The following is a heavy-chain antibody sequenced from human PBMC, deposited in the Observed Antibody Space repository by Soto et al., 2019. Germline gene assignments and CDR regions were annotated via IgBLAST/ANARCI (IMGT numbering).Heavy chain of an antibody. CDR3: ASRICSSTRCQYYFDF. CDR1: GGSLNTYA. V-gene: IGHV1-69*06. D-gene: IGHD2-2*01. J-gene: IGHJ4*02. CDR2: IIPVFNTP. Sequence: QVQLVQSGAEVKRPGSSVKVSCKASGGSLNTYAINWVRQAPGQGLEWMGGIIPVFNTPNYAQKFQDRLTIAADKPTTTAYMELSSLGSEDTAVYYCASRICSSTRCQYYFDFWGQGTLVTVSS.